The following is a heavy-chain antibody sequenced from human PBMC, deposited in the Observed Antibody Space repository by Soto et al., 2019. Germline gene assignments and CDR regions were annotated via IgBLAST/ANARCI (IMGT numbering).Heavy chain of an antibody. CDR2: ISSSSSYI. V-gene: IGHV3-21*01. J-gene: IGHJ4*02. CDR1: GFTFSSHG. Sequence: EVQLVESGGGLVQPGGSLRLSCAGSGFTFSSHGMNWVRQAPGKGLEWVSSISSSSSYIYYADSVKGRFTISRDNAKNSLFLQMNSLRAEDTAVYYCARVRWGHFYGSGSYDYWGQGTLVTVSS. CDR3: ARVRWGHFYGSGSYDY. D-gene: IGHD3-10*01.